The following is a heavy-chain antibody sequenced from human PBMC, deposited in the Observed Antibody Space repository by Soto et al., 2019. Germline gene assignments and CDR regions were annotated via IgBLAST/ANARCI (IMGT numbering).Heavy chain of an antibody. V-gene: IGHV4-31*03. J-gene: IGHJ3*02. CDR2: IYYSGST. D-gene: IGHD3-9*01. CDR3: ARGEYYDILTGAFDI. CDR1: GDSVSSGGYY. Sequence: SETLSLTCTVSGDSVSSGGYYWSWIRKNPGKGLEWIGYIYYSGSTYYNPSLKSRVTISVDTSKNQFSLKLSSVTAADTAVYYCARGEYYDILTGAFDIWGQGTMVTVSS.